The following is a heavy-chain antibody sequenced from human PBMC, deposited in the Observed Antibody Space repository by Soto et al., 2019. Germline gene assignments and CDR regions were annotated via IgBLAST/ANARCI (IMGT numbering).Heavy chain of an antibody. CDR3: XXALXXXXXTXXXYYSXXDV. J-gene: IGHJ6*02. CDR2: ISSSSSTI. V-gene: IGHV3-48*01. Sequence: GSLRLSCAASGFTFSSYSMNWVRQAPGKGQEWVSYISSSSSTIYYADSVKGRFTISRDNAKNSLYLQMNSLRAEDTAVYYXXXALXXXXXTXXXYYSXXDVWGQRTTVXVSS. CDR1: GFTFSSYS.